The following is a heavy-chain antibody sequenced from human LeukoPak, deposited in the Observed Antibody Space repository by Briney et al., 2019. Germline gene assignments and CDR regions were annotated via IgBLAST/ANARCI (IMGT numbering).Heavy chain of an antibody. D-gene: IGHD6-25*01. CDR1: GFTFSNYW. CDR2: INGDESTT. J-gene: IGHJ2*01. V-gene: IGHV3-74*01. Sequence: PGGSLRLSCAASGFTFSNYWMHWVRQAPGKGLVWVSRINGDESTTNYADSVAGRFTISRDNAKNTLYLQMNSLRAEDTAVYSCARVSSGWPYWYLDIWGRGTLVTVSS. CDR3: ARVSSGWPYWYLDI.